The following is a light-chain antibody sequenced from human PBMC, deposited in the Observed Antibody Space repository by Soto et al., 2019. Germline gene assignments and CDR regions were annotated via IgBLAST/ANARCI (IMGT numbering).Light chain of an antibody. CDR3: QQYQASPVT. V-gene: IGKV3-20*01. J-gene: IGKJ4*01. CDR2: GVS. Sequence: EIVLTQSPATLSLSPGERATLSCRASESVSSNYLASYQQKPGQAPRLLIYGVSARATGIPDRFGGSGSGTDFTLTISRLEPEDFAVYYCQQYQASPVTFGGGTKVDI. CDR1: ESVSSNY.